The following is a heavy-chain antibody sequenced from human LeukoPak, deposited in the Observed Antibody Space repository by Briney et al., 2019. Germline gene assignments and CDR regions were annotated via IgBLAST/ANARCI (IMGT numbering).Heavy chain of an antibody. J-gene: IGHJ4*02. CDR3: ARDV. Sequence: ETLSLTCTVSGGSISSGGYYWSWIRQHPGKGLEWVANIKQDGSEKYYVDSVKGRFTISRDNAKNSLYLQMNSLRAEDTAVYYCARDVWGQGTLVTVSS. CDR1: GGSISSGGYY. V-gene: IGHV3-7*03. CDR2: IKQDGSEK.